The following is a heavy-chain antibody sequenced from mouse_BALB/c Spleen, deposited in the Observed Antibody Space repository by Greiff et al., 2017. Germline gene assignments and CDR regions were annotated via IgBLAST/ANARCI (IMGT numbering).Heavy chain of an antibody. Sequence: EVKLVQSGGGLVKPGGSLKLSCAASGYTFSDYYMYWVRQTPEKRLEWVATISDGGSYTYYPDSVKGRSTISSDNAKNNLYLQMSSLKSEDTAMYYCARGLYMYDSYYAMDYWGQGTSVTVSS. CDR1: GYTFSDYY. J-gene: IGHJ4*01. D-gene: IGHD2-14*01. V-gene: IGHV5-4*02. CDR3: ARGLYMYDSYYAMDY. CDR2: ISDGGSYT.